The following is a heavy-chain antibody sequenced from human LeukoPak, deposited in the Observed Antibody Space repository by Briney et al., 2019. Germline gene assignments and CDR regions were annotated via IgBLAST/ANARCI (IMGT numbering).Heavy chain of an antibody. CDR2: IWYDGSNK. CDR3: ARDLGQIDY. J-gene: IGHJ4*02. CDR1: GFTFSTYG. Sequence: GGSLRLSCTASGFTFSTYGMHWVRQAPGKGLEWVAVIWYDGSNKYYADSVKGRFTISRDNSQNTLYLQMNSLKAEDTAVYYCARDLGQIDYWGQGTLVTFSS. V-gene: IGHV3-33*01.